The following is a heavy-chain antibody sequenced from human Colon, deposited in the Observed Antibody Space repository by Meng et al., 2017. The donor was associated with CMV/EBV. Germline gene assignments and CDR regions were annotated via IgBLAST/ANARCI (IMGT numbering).Heavy chain of an antibody. V-gene: IGHV3-23*01. D-gene: IGHD3-3*01. J-gene: IGHJ4*02. Sequence: GGSLRLSCEGSGFTFSSYSVSWVCQAPGKGLEWVSFISGSGGTTYYADSVKGRFTVSRDNSRNTLYLQMTSLRADDTAVYYCARPPLGVQIWLFLELWGQGTLVTVSS. CDR1: GFTFSSYS. CDR3: ARPPLGVQIWLFLEL. CDR2: ISGSGGTT.